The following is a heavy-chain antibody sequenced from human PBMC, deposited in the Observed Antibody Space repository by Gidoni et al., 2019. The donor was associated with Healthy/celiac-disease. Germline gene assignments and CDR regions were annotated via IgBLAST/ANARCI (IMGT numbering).Heavy chain of an antibody. Sequence: QLQLQESGPGLVKPSATLSLTCTVSGGSISSSSYYWGWIRQPPGKGLEWIGSIYYSGSTYYNPSLKSRVTISVDTSKNQFSLKLSSVTAADTAVYYCARHILGVWYFDLWGRGTLVTVSS. J-gene: IGHJ2*01. CDR3: ARHILGVWYFDL. CDR1: GGSISSSSYY. CDR2: IYYSGST. V-gene: IGHV4-39*01.